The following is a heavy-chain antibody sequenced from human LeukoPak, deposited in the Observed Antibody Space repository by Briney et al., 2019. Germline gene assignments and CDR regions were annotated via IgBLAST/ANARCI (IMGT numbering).Heavy chain of an antibody. V-gene: IGHV3-23*01. D-gene: IGHD1-1*01. CDR3: AKPRAMTTGVGRYFDL. Sequence: GGSLGLSCGASGFTFTSYAMSWIRQAPGKVLEWVSAISGGGENTYYGDSVKGRFTISRDSSKNTLYLQMNSLRAEDTATYYCAKPRAMTTGVGRYFDLWGRGTLVTVSS. CDR1: GFTFTSYA. CDR2: ISGGGENT. J-gene: IGHJ2*01.